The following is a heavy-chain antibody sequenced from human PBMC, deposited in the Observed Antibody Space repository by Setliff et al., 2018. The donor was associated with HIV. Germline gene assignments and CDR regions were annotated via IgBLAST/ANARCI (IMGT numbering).Heavy chain of an antibody. V-gene: IGHV3-21*01. D-gene: IGHD1-1*01. J-gene: IGHJ3*02. CDR2: ISSSGSYI. Sequence: PGGSLRLSCAASGFTFIDFALNWVRQAPGKGPEWVSSISSSGSYIYYARSVKGRSTISRDNARNSLYLDLNSLRAEDTALYYCARSRSTRDAFDTWGQGTMVTVSS. CDR1: GFTFIDFA. CDR3: ARSRSTRDAFDT.